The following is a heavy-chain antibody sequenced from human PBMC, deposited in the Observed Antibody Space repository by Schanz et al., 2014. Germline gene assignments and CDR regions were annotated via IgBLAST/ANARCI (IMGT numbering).Heavy chain of an antibody. CDR3: ATASSPVREAGAGSSFHL. J-gene: IGHJ5*02. D-gene: IGHD6-13*01. V-gene: IGHV3-15*01. CDR2: IKSKTDGETT. Sequence: EVQLVESGGGLIQPGGSLRLSCAASGFTFTNYAMSWVRQAPGKGLEWLGRIKSKTDGETTDYAAPVKGRFSISRDDSQGTLYLQMNSLKIEDTAVYYCATASSPVREAGAGSSFHLWGQGTLVTVSP. CDR1: GFTFTNYA.